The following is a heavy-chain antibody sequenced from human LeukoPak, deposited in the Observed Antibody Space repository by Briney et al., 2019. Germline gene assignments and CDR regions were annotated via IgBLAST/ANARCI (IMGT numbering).Heavy chain of an antibody. CDR3: ARGSMVRGVINKYHYYYMDV. V-gene: IGHV1-18*04. J-gene: IGHJ6*03. D-gene: IGHD3-10*01. Sequence: ASVKVSCKASGYSFADYYMHWVRQAPGQGLEWMGWISAYNGNTNYAQKLQGRVTMTTDTSTSTAYMELRSLRFDDTAVYYCARGSMVRGVINKYHYYYMDVWGKGTTVTISS. CDR1: GYSFADYY. CDR2: ISAYNGNT.